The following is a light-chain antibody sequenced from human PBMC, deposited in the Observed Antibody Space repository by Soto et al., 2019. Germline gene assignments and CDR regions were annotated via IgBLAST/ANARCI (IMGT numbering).Light chain of an antibody. CDR1: SRDVGNYNY. Sequence: QSVLTQPRSVSGSPGQSVTISCSGTSRDVGNYNYVSWYQQHPGKAPKLMIYDVIKRPSGVPDRFSGSKSDNTASLTISGLQAGDEADYYCCPYAGSYTYVFGTGTKVTVL. CDR3: CPYAGSYTYV. J-gene: IGLJ1*01. CDR2: DVI. V-gene: IGLV2-11*01.